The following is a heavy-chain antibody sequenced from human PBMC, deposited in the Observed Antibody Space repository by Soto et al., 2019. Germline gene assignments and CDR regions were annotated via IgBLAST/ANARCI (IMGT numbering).Heavy chain of an antibody. J-gene: IGHJ4*02. Sequence: GASVKVSCKASGYAFTSYGISWVRQAPGQGLEWMGWISAYNGNTNYAQKFQGRVTLTTSTSTSTVYMEMRSLGSEDTAVYYCARRPHCSGGICYYGLDNWGQGTLVTVSS. V-gene: IGHV1-18*01. CDR1: GYAFTSYG. D-gene: IGHD2-15*01. CDR3: ARRPHCSGGICYYGLDN. CDR2: ISAYNGNT.